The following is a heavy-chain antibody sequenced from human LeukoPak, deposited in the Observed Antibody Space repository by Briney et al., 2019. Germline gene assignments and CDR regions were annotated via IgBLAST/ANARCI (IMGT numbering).Heavy chain of an antibody. D-gene: IGHD3-10*02. V-gene: IGHV3-30*02. CDR2: IRYDGSNK. J-gene: IGHJ6*03. CDR1: RFTFSSYG. Sequence: GGSLRLSCAASRFTFSSYGMHWVRQAPGKGLEWVAFIRYDGSNKYYADSVKGRFTISRDNSKNTLYLQMNSLRAEDTAVYYCAKDGYDIFGVHHYYYMDVWGKGTTVTISS. CDR3: AKDGYDIFGVHHYYYMDV.